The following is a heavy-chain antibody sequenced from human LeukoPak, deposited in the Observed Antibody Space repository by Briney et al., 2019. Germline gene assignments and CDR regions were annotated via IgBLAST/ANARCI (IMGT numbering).Heavy chain of an antibody. D-gene: IGHD6-19*01. CDR3: ARGPPFSGWYSGIVSVLTAFDY. V-gene: IGHV4-34*01. CDR1: GGSFSGYY. J-gene: IGHJ4*02. Sequence: PSETLSLTCAVYGGSFSGYYWSWIRQPPGKGLEWIGEINHSGSTNYNPSLKSRVTISVDTSKNRFSLKLSSVTAADTAVYYCARGPPFSGWYSGIVSVLTAFDYWGQGTLVTVSS. CDR2: INHSGST.